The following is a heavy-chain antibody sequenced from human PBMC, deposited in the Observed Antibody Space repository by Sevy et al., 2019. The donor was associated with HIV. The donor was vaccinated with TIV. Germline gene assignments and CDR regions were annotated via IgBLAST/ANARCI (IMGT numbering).Heavy chain of an antibody. D-gene: IGHD1-7*01. J-gene: IGHJ6*02. CDR2: VYPNSGGT. V-gene: IGHV1-2*06. CDR1: GYTFTGDY. CDR3: ARDGGGGTTNSGMDV. Sequence: ASMKVSCKGSGYTFTGDYLHWVRQAPGQGLEWMGRVYPNSGGTNYAQKFQGRVTMTRDTSISTAYMELSRLRSDDTAVYYCARDGGGGTTNSGMDVWGQGTTVTVSS.